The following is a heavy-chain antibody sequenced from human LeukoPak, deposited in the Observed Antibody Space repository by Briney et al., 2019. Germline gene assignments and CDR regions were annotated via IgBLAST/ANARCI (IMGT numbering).Heavy chain of an antibody. V-gene: IGHV3-7*01. CDR2: IKQDGSEK. Sequence: PGGSLRLSCAASGFTFSTYWMYWVRQTPGKGLEWVATIKQDGSEKYYADSVKGRFTISRDNAKHSVDLQMNSLRAEDTAVYYCARDRSTDFWSGYYTNYFDCWGQGTLVTVSS. CDR3: ARDRSTDFWSGYYTNYFDC. CDR1: GFTFSTYW. D-gene: IGHD3-3*01. J-gene: IGHJ4*02.